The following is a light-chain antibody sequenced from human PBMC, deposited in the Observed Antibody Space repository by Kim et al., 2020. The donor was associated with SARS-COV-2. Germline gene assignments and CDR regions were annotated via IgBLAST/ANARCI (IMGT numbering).Light chain of an antibody. V-gene: IGLV3-21*04. CDR1: NIAGKS. CDR3: QGWDSQSDLWV. Sequence: SYELTQPPSVSVAPGETATITCGGNNIAGKSVHWFQQKPGQAPILVIYYDSDRPSGVPDRFSGSNSGNTATLTITRVEVGDEADYYCQGWDSQSDLWVFG. CDR2: YDS. J-gene: IGLJ3*02.